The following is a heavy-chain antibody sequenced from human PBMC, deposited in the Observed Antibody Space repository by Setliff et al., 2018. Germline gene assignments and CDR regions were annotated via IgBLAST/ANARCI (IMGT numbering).Heavy chain of an antibody. CDR3: SRDPDCSSTRCHYYYYYMDV. J-gene: IGHJ6*03. Sequence: GGSLRLSCAASGFTFSNAWMSWVRQAPGKGLEWVGRIRNKDNSYTTEYAASVKGRFTISRDDSKSIAYLQMNNLRTEDTAVYYCSRDPDCSSTRCHYYYYYMDVWGKGTTVTVSS. CDR2: IRNKDNSYTT. D-gene: IGHD2-2*01. V-gene: IGHV3-72*01. CDR1: GFTFSNAW.